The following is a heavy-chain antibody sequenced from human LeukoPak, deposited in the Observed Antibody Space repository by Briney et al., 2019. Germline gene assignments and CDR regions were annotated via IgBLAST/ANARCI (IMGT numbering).Heavy chain of an antibody. J-gene: IGHJ6*02. V-gene: IGHV1-69*13. CDR3: ASARRITIFGVVKYYYYGMDV. Sequence: ASVKVSCKASGGTFSSYAISWVRQAPGQGLEWMGGIIPIFGTANYAQKFQGRVTITADESTSTAYMELSSLRSEDTAVYYCASARRITIFGVVKYYYYGMDVWGQGTTVTVSS. CDR1: GGTFSSYA. CDR2: IIPIFGTA. D-gene: IGHD3-3*01.